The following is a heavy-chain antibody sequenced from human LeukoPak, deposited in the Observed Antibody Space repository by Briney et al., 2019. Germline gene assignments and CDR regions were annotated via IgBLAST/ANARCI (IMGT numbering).Heavy chain of an antibody. V-gene: IGHV4-34*01. J-gene: IGHJ6*02. Sequence: SETLSLTCAVYGGPLSGYYWSWIRQPPGKGLEWIGEINHSGSTNYTPSLKSRVTILVDTPKNQLSLKLRSVTAADTAVYYCARGYCSGGKCNSRDYYYGMDVWGQGTTVTVSS. D-gene: IGHD2-15*01. CDR2: INHSGST. CDR3: ARGYCSGGKCNSRDYYYGMDV. CDR1: GGPLSGYY.